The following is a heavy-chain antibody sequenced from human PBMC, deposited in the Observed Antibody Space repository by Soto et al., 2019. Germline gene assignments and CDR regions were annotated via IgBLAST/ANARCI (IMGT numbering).Heavy chain of an antibody. D-gene: IGHD1-26*01. CDR3: ASDLVGASASYGLYX. V-gene: IGHV3-33*01. CDR2: IWHDGNNK. J-gene: IGHJ6*02. CDR1: GFTFSNYV. Sequence: LRLSCAASGFTFSNYVMHWFRQAPGKGLEWVAIIWHDGNNKYYADSVRGRFIISRDNSKNRLYLQMNSLRAEDTAVYYCASDLVGASASYGLYXWGQGTPVTVS.